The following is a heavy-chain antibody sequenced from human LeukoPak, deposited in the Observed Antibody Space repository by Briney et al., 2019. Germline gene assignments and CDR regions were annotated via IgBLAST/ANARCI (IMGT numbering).Heavy chain of an antibody. V-gene: IGHV3-48*03. CDR1: GFTFSSYE. D-gene: IGHD5-24*01. CDR3: AREVGLRDGYNS. CDR2: ISSSGSTI. J-gene: IGHJ4*02. Sequence: GGSLRLSCAASGFTFSSYEMNWVRQAPGKGLEWVSYISSSGSTIYYADSVKGRFTISRDNAKNSLYLQMNSLRAEDTAVYYCAREVGLRDGYNSWGQGTLVTVSS.